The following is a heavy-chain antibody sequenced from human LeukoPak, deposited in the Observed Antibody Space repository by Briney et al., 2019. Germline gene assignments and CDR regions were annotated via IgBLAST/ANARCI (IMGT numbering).Heavy chain of an antibody. CDR3: AKDIMTTVTTSADY. V-gene: IGHV3-23*01. J-gene: IGHJ4*02. CDR2: ISVASIT. D-gene: IGHD4-17*01. CDR1: GLAFSSYA. Sequence: GGSLRLSCAASGLAFSSYAMSWVRQPPGKGLEWVSTISVASITFYADSVKGRFTISRDNSKNTLYLQMNSLRAEDTAVYYCAKDIMTTVTTSADYWGQGTLVTVSP.